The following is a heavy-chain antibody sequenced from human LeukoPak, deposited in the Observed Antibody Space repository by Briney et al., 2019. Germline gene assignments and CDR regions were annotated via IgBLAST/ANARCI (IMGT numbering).Heavy chain of an antibody. J-gene: IGHJ1*01. V-gene: IGHV1-46*01. CDR2: INPSGGST. Sequence: ASVKVSCKASGYTFTSYYIHWIRQAPGQGLEWMRIINPSGGSTNYAQKFQGRVTMTSDTSTSTVYMELSSLISEDTAVYYCARSDAPQHWGQGTLVTVSS. CDR3: ARSDAPQH. CDR1: GYTFTSYY.